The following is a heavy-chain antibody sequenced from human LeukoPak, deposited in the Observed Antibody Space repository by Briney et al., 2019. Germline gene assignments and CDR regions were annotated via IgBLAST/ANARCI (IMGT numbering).Heavy chain of an antibody. Sequence: GSLRLSCAASGFTFSSYWMSWVGQAPGKGLEWIGRIYAAETDFNPSLKSRLTMSIDTSKNQFSLKLRSVTAADTAVYYCARHQGWLQWEYWGQGTLVTVSS. CDR2: IYAAET. CDR3: ARHQGWLQWEY. CDR1: GFTFSSYW. J-gene: IGHJ4*02. D-gene: IGHD5-24*01. V-gene: IGHV4-4*07.